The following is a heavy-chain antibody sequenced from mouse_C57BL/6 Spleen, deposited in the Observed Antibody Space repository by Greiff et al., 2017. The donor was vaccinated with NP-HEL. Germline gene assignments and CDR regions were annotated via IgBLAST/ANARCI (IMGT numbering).Heavy chain of an antibody. Sequence: VQLKQSGPELVKPGASVKIPCKASGYTFTDYNMDWVKQSHGKSLEWIGDINPNNGGPIYNQKFKGKATLTVDKSSSTAYMELRSLTSEDTAVYYCARTIYAMDYWGQGTSVTVSS. CDR3: ARTIYAMDY. J-gene: IGHJ4*01. CDR2: INPNNGGP. V-gene: IGHV1-18*01. CDR1: GYTFTDYN.